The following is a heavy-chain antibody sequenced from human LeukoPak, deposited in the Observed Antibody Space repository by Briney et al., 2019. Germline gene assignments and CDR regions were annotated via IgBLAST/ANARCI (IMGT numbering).Heavy chain of an antibody. V-gene: IGHV3-30*03. CDR2: ISYDGSNK. J-gene: IGHJ4*02. D-gene: IGHD1-26*01. CDR1: GFTFSSYG. CDR3: ARDRAYSAFDY. Sequence: GGSLRLSCAASGFTFSSYGMHWVRQAPGKGLEWVAVISYDGSNKYYADSVKGRFTISRDNSKNTLHLQMNSLKAEDTAIYYCARDRAYSAFDYWGQGTLVTVSS.